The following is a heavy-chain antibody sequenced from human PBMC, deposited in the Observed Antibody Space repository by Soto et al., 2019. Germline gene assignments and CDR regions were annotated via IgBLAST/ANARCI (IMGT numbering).Heavy chain of an antibody. CDR2: IWYDGSNK. CDR1: GFTFSSYG. V-gene: IGHV3-33*01. D-gene: IGHD2-15*01. J-gene: IGHJ4*02. CDR3: ARDELVVVAAKTAVAGVVDY. Sequence: QVQLVESGGGVVQPGRSLRLSCAASGFTFSSYGMHWVRQAPGKGLEWVAVIWYDGSNKYYADSVKGRFTISRDNSKNTLYLQRVSLRAEDTAVYYCARDELVVVAAKTAVAGVVDYWGQGTLVTVSS.